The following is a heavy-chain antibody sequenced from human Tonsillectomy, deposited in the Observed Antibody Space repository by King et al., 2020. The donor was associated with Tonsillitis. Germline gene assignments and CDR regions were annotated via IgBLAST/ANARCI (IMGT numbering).Heavy chain of an antibody. CDR1: GYTFTDYH. V-gene: IGHV1-2*05. Sequence: QLVQSGADVRKPGASVKVSCKASGYTFTDYHIHWVRQAPGQGLEWMGRIKAKTGTTNYAQRFQGRVTLTRDTSISTAYIEVRGLGSDDSVLYYCARALADDAFDIWGQGTMVTVSP. CDR3: ARALADDAFDI. D-gene: IGHD6-13*01. J-gene: IGHJ3*02. CDR2: IKAKTGTT.